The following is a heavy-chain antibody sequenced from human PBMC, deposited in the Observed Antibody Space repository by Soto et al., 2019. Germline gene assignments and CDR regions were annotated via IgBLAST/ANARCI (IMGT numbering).Heavy chain of an antibody. CDR3: ARATGYCSSTSCYDFDY. CDR1: GGSFSGYY. J-gene: IGHJ4*02. V-gene: IGHV4-34*01. Sequence: SETLSLTCAVYGGSFSGYYWSWIRQPPGKGLEWIGEINHSGSTNYNPSLKSRVTISVDTSKNQFSLKLSSVTAADTAVYYCARATGYCSSTSCYDFDYWGQGTLVTVSS. D-gene: IGHD2-2*01. CDR2: INHSGST.